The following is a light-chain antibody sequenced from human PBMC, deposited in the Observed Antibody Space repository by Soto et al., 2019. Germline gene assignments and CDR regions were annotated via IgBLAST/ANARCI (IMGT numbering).Light chain of an antibody. J-gene: IGLJ2*01. CDR1: SSDVGGYNY. CDR2: DVS. Sequence: QSVLTQPASVSGSPGQSITISCTGTSSDVGGYNYVSWYQQHPGKAPKLMIYDVSNRPSGVSNRFSGSKSGNTASLTISGLQAEDEADYYCSSHTSSSTEVFGGGTSSPS. V-gene: IGLV2-14*01. CDR3: SSHTSSSTEV.